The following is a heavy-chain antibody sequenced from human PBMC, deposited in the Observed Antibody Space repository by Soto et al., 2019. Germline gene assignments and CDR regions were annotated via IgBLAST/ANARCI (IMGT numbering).Heavy chain of an antibody. CDR3: TTDLCSGGSCYRDFDY. CDR1: GFTFSNAW. CDR2: IKSKTDGGTT. V-gene: IGHV3-15*01. J-gene: IGHJ4*02. D-gene: IGHD2-15*01. Sequence: GGSLRLSCAASGFTFSNAWMSWVRQAPGKGLEWVGRIKSKTDGGTTDYAAPVKGRFTISRDDSKNTLYLQMNSLKTEDTAVYYCTTDLCSGGSCYRDFDYWGQGTLVTVSS.